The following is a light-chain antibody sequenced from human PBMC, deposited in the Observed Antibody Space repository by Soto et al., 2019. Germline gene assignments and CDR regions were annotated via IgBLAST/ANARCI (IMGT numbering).Light chain of an antibody. V-gene: IGKV3-15*01. J-gene: IGKJ1*01. CDR2: GAS. CDR1: QSVTSN. Sequence: DILMTQSPATLSVSPGERATLSCMAIQSVTSNLAWYQQKPGQPPRLLIYGASTRAIGIPARFGGSGSGTEFTLTISSLQSEDFAVYHCQQYNNWPQTFGQGTKVDIK. CDR3: QQYNNWPQT.